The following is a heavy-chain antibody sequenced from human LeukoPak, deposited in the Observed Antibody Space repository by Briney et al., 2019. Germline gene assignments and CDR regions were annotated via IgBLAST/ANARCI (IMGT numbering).Heavy chain of an antibody. D-gene: IGHD3-22*01. CDR3: ARDSRYSDTSGYYYSHYYMDV. J-gene: IGHJ6*03. Sequence: SETLSLTCSVSGGSISSPDYYWSWIRQPPGKGLEYIGYIYSSGSTNYNPSLKSRVTMSVDTSKNQFSLKLSSVTAADTAVYYCARDSRYSDTSGYYYSHYYMDVWGKGTTVTVSS. V-gene: IGHV4-61*08. CDR2: IYSSGST. CDR1: GGSISSPDYY.